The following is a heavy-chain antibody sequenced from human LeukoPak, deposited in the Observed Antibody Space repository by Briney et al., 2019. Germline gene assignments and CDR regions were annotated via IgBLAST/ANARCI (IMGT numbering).Heavy chain of an antibody. CDR3: VRDHFVGHNDAFDI. J-gene: IGHJ3*02. V-gene: IGHV3-21*05. Sequence: GGSLRLSSAASGFTFSSYTMNWVRQAPGKGLEWGSYIGTGSRNTYYADSVKGRFTISTDNAKNSLYLQMNSLKVEDTAVYYCVRDHFVGHNDAFDIWRQGTMVTVSS. CDR1: GFTFSSYT. CDR2: IGTGSRNT. D-gene: IGHD3-10*01.